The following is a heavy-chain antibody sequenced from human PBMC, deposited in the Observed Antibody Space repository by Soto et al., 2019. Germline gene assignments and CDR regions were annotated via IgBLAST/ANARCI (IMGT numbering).Heavy chain of an antibody. J-gene: IGHJ6*02. D-gene: IGHD6-6*01. CDR1: GFTLSDYY. CDR2: ISSSGSTI. CDR3: ARSLFEAALLPVPETGMDV. V-gene: IGHV3-11*01. Sequence: GGSLRLSCAASGFTLSDYYMSRIRQAPGKGLEWVSYISSSGSTIYYADSVKGRFTISRDNAKNSLYLQMNSLRAEDTAVYYCARSLFEAALLPVPETGMDVWGQGTTVTVSS.